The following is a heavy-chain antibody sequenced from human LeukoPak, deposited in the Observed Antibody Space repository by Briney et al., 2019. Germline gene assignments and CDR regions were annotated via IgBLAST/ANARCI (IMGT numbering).Heavy chain of an antibody. CDR1: GGSFSGYY. Sequence: PSETLSLTCAVYGGSFSGYYWSWIRQPPGKGLEWIGYIYYSGSTNYNPSLKSRVTISVDTSKNQFSLKLSSVTAADTAVYYCARAPLAYCGGDCYWYFDLWGRGTLVTVSS. J-gene: IGHJ2*01. CDR2: IYYSGST. V-gene: IGHV4-59*01. D-gene: IGHD2-21*01. CDR3: ARAPLAYCGGDCYWYFDL.